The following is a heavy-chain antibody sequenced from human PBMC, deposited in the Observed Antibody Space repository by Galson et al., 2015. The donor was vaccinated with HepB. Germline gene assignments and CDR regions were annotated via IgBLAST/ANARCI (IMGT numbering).Heavy chain of an antibody. CDR2: ISYDGSNK. CDR3: AKGHVWVGDPRYYYYAMDI. J-gene: IGHJ6*02. V-gene: IGHV3-30*18. D-gene: IGHD3-16*01. Sequence: SLRLSCAASGFTFSNFGIHWVRQAPGKGLEWVAIISYDGSNKYYAASVKGRFTISRDNSRNTLFLQMNSLRAEDTAVYYCAKGHVWVGDPRYYYYAMDIWGQGTTVTVSS. CDR1: GFTFSNFG.